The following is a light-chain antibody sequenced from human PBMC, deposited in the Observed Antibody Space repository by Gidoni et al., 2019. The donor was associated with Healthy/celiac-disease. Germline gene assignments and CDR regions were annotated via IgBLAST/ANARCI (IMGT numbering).Light chain of an antibody. J-gene: IGLJ2*01. Sequence: QSALTQRPPVSWSPGKAITISCTGTSSDVGGYNYVSWYQQHPGTAPKLMIYDVSNRPSGVSNRFAGSNSGNTASLTISGRQAEDEADYYCSSYTSSSILVFGGGTKLTVL. CDR2: DVS. CDR3: SSYTSSSILV. CDR1: SSDVGGYNY. V-gene: IGLV2-14*01.